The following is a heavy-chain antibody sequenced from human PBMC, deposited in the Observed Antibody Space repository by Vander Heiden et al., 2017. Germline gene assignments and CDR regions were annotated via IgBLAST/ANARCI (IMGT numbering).Heavy chain of an antibody. D-gene: IGHD5-12*01. V-gene: IGHV5-51*01. CDR3: ARHPGRGYSGYDYVY. CDR2: IYPGDSDT. CDR1: GSSFTSYW. Sequence: EVQLVQSGAEVKKPGASLKLSCKGSGSSFTSYWIGWVRQMPGKGLEWMGIIYPGDSDTRYSPSFQGQVTISADKSISTAYLQWSSLKASDTAMYYCARHPGRGYSGYDYVYWGQGTLVTVSS. J-gene: IGHJ4*02.